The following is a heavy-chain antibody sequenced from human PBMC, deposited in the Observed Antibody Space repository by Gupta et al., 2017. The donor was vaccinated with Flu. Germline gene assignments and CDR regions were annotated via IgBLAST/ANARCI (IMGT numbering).Heavy chain of an antibody. V-gene: IGHV3-48*03. J-gene: IGHJ3*02. Sequence: FSSYEMNWVRQAPGKGLEWVSCISTSGSTIYYADSVKGRFTISRDNAKNSLYLQMNSLRAEDTAVYYCATLSSTTDAFDIWGQGTMVTVSS. CDR3: ATLSSTTDAFDI. CDR1: FSSYE. D-gene: IGHD2-2*01. CDR2: ISTSGSTI.